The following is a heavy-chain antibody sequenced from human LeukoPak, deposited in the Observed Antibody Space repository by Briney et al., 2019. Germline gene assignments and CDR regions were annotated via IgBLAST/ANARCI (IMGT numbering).Heavy chain of an antibody. CDR3: AKGRTNDY. J-gene: IGHJ4*02. V-gene: IGHV3-23*01. CDR1: GFTFSTYA. CDR2: ISDTGGNT. Sequence: GGSLRLSCAASGFTFSTYAMSWVRQTPEKGLEWVSAISDTGGNTFYADSVKGRFTISRDISKNTLYLQMNSLRAEDTAIYYCAKGRTNDYWGQGTLVTVSS. D-gene: IGHD1/OR15-1a*01.